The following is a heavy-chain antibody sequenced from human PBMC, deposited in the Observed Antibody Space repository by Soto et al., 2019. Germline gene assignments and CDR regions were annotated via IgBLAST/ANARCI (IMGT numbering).Heavy chain of an antibody. Sequence: PSETLSLTCTVSGGSITSYYWSWIRQSPGKGPEWIGNMYGSGSTNYNPSLKSRVIISADTSKNQFSLKLSSVTAADTAVYYCVKDNLHSGSYENWYFDLWGRGTLVTVSS. CDR2: MYGSGST. V-gene: IGHV4-4*08. D-gene: IGHD1-26*01. J-gene: IGHJ2*01. CDR3: VKDNLHSGSYENWYFDL. CDR1: GGSITSYY.